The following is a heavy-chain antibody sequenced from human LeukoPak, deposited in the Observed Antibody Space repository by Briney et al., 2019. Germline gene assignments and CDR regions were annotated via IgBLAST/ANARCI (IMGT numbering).Heavy chain of an antibody. Sequence: SVKVSCKASGGTFSSYAISWVRQAPGQGLEWMGGIIPIFGTANYAQKSQGRVTITTDESTSTAYMELSSLRSEDTAVYYCARASSTSCYGSSSCYDYWGQGTLVTVSS. CDR1: GGTFSSYA. CDR3: ARASSTSCYGSSSCYDY. D-gene: IGHD2-2*01. V-gene: IGHV1-69*05. J-gene: IGHJ4*02. CDR2: IIPIFGTA.